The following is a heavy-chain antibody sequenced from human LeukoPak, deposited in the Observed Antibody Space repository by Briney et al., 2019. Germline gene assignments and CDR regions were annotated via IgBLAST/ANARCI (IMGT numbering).Heavy chain of an antibody. J-gene: IGHJ4*02. Sequence: GGSLRLSCAASGFTFSSYWMHWVRQAPGKGLVWVSRINGDGSSTAYADSVKGRFTISRDNSKNTLYLQMNSLRAEDTAVYYCAKEGGASRFDYWGQGTLVTVSS. CDR1: GFTFSSYW. D-gene: IGHD5-12*01. CDR2: INGDGSST. V-gene: IGHV3-74*01. CDR3: AKEGGASRFDY.